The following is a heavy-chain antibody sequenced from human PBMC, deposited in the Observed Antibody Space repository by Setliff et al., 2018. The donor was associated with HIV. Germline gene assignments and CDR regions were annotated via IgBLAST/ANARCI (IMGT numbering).Heavy chain of an antibody. J-gene: IGHJ4*02. CDR1: GYPFDSYG. Sequence: AASVKVSCKTSGYPFDSYGISWVRQAPGQGLEWMGWISAYIGDTKYAQRFQGRVTMTTDPSTPTAYMELRSLKSEDTAVYYCARAVGGSYYVDYSGYQDFWGQGTRVTVSS. CDR2: ISAYIGDT. CDR3: ARAVGGSYYVDYSGYQDF. D-gene: IGHD3-22*01. V-gene: IGHV1-18*01.